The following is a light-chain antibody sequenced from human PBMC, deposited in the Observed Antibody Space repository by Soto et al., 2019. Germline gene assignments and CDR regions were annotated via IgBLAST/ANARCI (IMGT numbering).Light chain of an antibody. J-gene: IGLJ1*01. Sequence: QSALTQPPSASGSPGQSVTISCTGTSSDVGAYNYVSWYQQHPGKAPKVMIYEVTKRPSGVPDRFSGSKSGNTASLTVSGLLAEDEADYYCTSYAGNNTCEVFVPGTKVPVL. CDR2: EVT. V-gene: IGLV2-8*01. CDR3: TSYAGNNTCEV. CDR1: SSDVGAYNY.